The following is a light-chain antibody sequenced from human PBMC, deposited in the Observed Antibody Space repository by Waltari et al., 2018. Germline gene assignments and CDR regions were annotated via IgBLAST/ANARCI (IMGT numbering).Light chain of an antibody. CDR3: HQRHSWPIT. J-gene: IGKJ5*01. Sequence: EIVLTQSPATLSLSPGERATLSCRASQSVFTYLAWYQHKPGQAPRLLIYDASNRATSIPARFSGSGSGTDFTLTISSLEPEDFAVYYCHQRHSWPITFGQGTRLEIK. V-gene: IGKV3-11*01. CDR2: DAS. CDR1: QSVFTY.